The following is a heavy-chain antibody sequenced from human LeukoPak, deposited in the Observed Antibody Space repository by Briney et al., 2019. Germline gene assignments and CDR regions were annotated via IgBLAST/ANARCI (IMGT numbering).Heavy chain of an antibody. D-gene: IGHD2-21*02. CDR2: MNPNSGNT. J-gene: IGHJ4*02. V-gene: IGHV1-8*01. Sequence: GASVKVSCKASGYTFNTYDINWVRQASGQGLEWMGWMNPNSGNTGYAQKFQGRVTMTWNASTTTAYMELTSLRSEDTAVYYCARSGRVDCGGDCYFSDYWGQGTLVTVSS. CDR3: ARSGRVDCGGDCYFSDY. CDR1: GYTFNTYD.